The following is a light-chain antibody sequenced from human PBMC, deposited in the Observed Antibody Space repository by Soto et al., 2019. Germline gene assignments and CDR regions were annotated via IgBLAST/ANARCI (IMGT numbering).Light chain of an antibody. CDR1: QSVLYNSNNKNY. CDR2: WAS. J-gene: IGKJ4*01. CDR3: QHYYSLPLT. V-gene: IGKV4-1*01. Sequence: DIVMTQSPDSLAVSLGESATINCKSSQSVLYNSNNKNYLAWYQQKPGQPPKLLIYWASTRESGVPDRFSGSGSGTDVTLTVSRLQAEDVAVYYCQHYYSLPLTFGGGTKVEIK.